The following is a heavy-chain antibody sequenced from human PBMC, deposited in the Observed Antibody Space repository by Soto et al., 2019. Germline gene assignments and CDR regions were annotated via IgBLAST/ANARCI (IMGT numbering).Heavy chain of an antibody. CDR1: GGSISSYY. J-gene: IGHJ6*02. D-gene: IGHD4-4*01. CDR2: IYYSGST. V-gene: IGHV4-59*01. Sequence: TLSLTCTVSGGSISSYYWSWIRQPPGKGLEWIGYIYYSGSTNYNPSLKSRVTISVDTSKNQFSLKLSSVTAADTAVYYCARGGVTTHYYYYYGMDVWGQGTTVSVSS. CDR3: ARGGVTTHYYYYYGMDV.